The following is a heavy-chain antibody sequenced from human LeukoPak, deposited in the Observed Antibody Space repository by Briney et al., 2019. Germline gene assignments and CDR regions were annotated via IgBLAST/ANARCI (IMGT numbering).Heavy chain of an antibody. CDR2: IKIKTDGGTT. CDR3: TTYIPLSSS. Sequence: GRSLRLSCAASGFTFSNAWISWVRQAPGNWLEWVGRIKIKTDGGTTDYAAPVKGRFTISRDDSKNTLYLQMNSLKTEDTAVYYCTTYIPLSSSWGQGTLVTVSS. V-gene: IGHV3-15*01. D-gene: IGHD6-13*01. CDR1: GFTFSNAW. J-gene: IGHJ4*02.